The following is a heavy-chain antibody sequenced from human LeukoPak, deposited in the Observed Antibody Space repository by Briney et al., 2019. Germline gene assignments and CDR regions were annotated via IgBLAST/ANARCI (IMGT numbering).Heavy chain of an antibody. J-gene: IGHJ5*02. D-gene: IGHD3-16*02. CDR3: ARGNRYDYVWGSYRYGWFDP. V-gene: IGHV3-53*01. CDR1: GFTVSSNY. Sequence: PGGSLRLSCAASGFTVSSNYMSWVRQAPGKGLEWVSVIYSGGSTYYADSVKGRFTISRDNSKNTLYLQMNSLGAEDTAVYYCARGNRYDYVWGSYRYGWFDPWGQGTLVTVSS. CDR2: IYSGGST.